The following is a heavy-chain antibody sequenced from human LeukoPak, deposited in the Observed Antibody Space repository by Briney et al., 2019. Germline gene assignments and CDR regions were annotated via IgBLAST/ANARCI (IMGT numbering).Heavy chain of an antibody. CDR2: ISGGGGST. Sequence: GGSLRLSCAASGLTFTGYAMHWVRQAPGKGPEWVSGISGGGGSTYYADSVKGRFTISRDNSKNTLYLQMNSLRAEDTAVYYCAKDLGSSGYSDPFDSWGQGTLVSVSS. D-gene: IGHD3-22*01. J-gene: IGHJ4*02. V-gene: IGHV3-23*01. CDR1: GLTFTGYA. CDR3: AKDLGSSGYSDPFDS.